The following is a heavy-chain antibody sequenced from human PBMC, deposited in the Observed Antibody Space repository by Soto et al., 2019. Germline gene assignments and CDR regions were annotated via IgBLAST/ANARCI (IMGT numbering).Heavy chain of an antibody. J-gene: IGHJ4*02. Sequence: GGSLGLSCADSGFTFSEYDMHWVRQAPGKGLEWVALISYLGTKTDYADSVKGRFTISRDNFKKTVSLQMESLRAEDSAVYFCARTDTGGTYFEFWGRGTLVTVSS. CDR2: ISYLGTKT. D-gene: IGHD3-16*01. CDR1: GFTFSEYD. CDR3: ARTDTGGTYFEF. V-gene: IGHV3-33*08.